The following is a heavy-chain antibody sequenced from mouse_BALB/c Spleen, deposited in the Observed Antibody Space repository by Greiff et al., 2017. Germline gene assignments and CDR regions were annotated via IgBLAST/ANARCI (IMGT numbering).Heavy chain of an antibody. V-gene: IGHV14-3*02. J-gene: IGHJ2*01. CDR1: GFNIKDTY. Sequence: EVQRVESGAELVKPGASVKLSCTASGFNIKDTYMHWVKQRPEQGLEWIGRIDPANGNTKYDPKFQGKATITADTSSNTAYLQLSSLTSEDTAVYYCARSHYYGSSFFDYWGQGTTLTVSS. D-gene: IGHD1-1*01. CDR3: ARSHYYGSSFFDY. CDR2: IDPANGNT.